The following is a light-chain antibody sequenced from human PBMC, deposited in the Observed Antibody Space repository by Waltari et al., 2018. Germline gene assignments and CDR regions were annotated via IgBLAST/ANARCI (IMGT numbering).Light chain of an antibody. V-gene: IGLV2-23*02. CDR2: EVA. Sequence: QSAPTQPASVSGSPGQSITISCTGTSSDVGNYNLVSWYQQHPGKAPKLMIYEVATRPSGVSNRFSGSKSGNTASLTISGLQAEDEADYYCCSYAASSTWVFGGGTKLTVL. CDR1: SSDVGNYNL. CDR3: CSYAASSTWV. J-gene: IGLJ3*02.